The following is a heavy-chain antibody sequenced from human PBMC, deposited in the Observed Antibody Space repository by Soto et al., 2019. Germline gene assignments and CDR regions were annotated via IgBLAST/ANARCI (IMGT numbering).Heavy chain of an antibody. CDR2: IYHSGST. D-gene: IGHD6-13*01. Sequence: SETLSLTCAVSGYSISSGYYWGCIRQPPGKGLEWIGSIYHSGSTYYNPSLKSRVTISVDTSKNQFSLKLSSVTAADTAVYYCASAVAAAGTFDYWGQGTLVTVYS. CDR1: GYSISSGYY. J-gene: IGHJ4*02. CDR3: ASAVAAAGTFDY. V-gene: IGHV4-38-2*01.